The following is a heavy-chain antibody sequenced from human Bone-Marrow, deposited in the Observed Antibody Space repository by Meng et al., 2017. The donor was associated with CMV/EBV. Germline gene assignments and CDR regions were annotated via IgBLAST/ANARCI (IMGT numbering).Heavy chain of an antibody. Sequence: LTGIVSGGSIDRSIYYWGWIRQPPGKGREWIGTIYYSGRAYYNPSLKSRVTMSIDMSKNQFSLKLSSVVAADTAVYYCASLHPSFDSWGQGMLVTVSS. J-gene: IGHJ4*02. CDR1: GGSIDRSIYY. CDR2: IYYSGRA. CDR3: ASLHPSFDS. V-gene: IGHV4-39*07.